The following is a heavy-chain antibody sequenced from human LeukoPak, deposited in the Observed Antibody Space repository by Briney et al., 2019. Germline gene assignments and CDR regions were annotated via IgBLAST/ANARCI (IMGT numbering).Heavy chain of an antibody. CDR2: ISSDGNNK. D-gene: IGHD2-21*02. J-gene: IGHJ1*01. Sequence: PGGSLRLSCAASEFTFSISSMHWVRQTPGKGLDWVALISSDGNNKYYANSVKGRFTISRDNSKNTLSLQMNSLRDDDTAVYYCTRDPRLREFESWGQGTLVTVSS. CDR3: TRDPRLREFES. V-gene: IGHV3-30-3*01. CDR1: EFTFSISS.